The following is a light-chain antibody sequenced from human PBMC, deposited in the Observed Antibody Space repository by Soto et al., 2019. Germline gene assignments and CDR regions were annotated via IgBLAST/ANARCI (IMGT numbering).Light chain of an antibody. CDR3: QHYNSYSEA. V-gene: IGKV3D-15*01. Sequence: EIVLTQSPGTLSLSPGDRATLSCRASHSVGSLLAWYRQKPGQAPRLLIYFGSNRAAGIPPRFSGSGSGTEFTLTIDSLQPEDFATYYCQHYNSYSEAFGQGTKVDIK. CDR1: HSVGSL. CDR2: FGS. J-gene: IGKJ1*01.